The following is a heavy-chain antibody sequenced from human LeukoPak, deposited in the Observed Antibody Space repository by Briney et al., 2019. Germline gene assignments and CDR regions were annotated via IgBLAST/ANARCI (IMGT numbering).Heavy chain of an antibody. D-gene: IGHD3-10*02. J-gene: IGHJ6*04. CDR2: IKQDGSDK. V-gene: IGHV3-7*01. CDR1: GFTFSDYY. CDR3: AELGITMIGGV. Sequence: GGSLRLSCAASGFTFSDYYMSWVRQAPGKGLEWVANIKQDGSDKYYVDSVKGRFTISRDNAKNSLCLQMNSLRAEDTAVYYCAELGITMIGGVWGKGTTVTISS.